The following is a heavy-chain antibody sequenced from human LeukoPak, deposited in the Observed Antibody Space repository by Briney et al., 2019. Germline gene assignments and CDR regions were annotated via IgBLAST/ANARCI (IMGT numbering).Heavy chain of an antibody. D-gene: IGHD4-17*01. CDR3: ARGRGGDYGLSI. CDR1: GGSFSGYY. V-gene: IGHV4-34*01. CDR2: INHSGST. Sequence: AETLSLTCAVYGGSFSGYYRSWIRQPPGKGLEWIGEINHSGSTNYNPSLKSRVTISADTSKNQFSLKLSSVTAADTAVYYCARGRGGDYGLSIWGQGTMVTVSS. J-gene: IGHJ3*02.